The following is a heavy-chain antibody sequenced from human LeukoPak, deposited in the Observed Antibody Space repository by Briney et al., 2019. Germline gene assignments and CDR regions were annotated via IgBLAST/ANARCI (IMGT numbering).Heavy chain of an antibody. V-gene: IGHV3-13*01. CDR2: IGTAGDT. Sequence: HAGGSLRLSCAASGFTFSSYDMHWVRQATGKGLEWVSAIGTAGDTYYPGSVKGRFTISRENAKNSLYLQMNSLRAGDTAVYYCARGRGGDYDFWSGYGDAFDIWGQGTMVTVSS. D-gene: IGHD3-3*01. CDR3: ARGRGGDYDFWSGYGDAFDI. CDR1: GFTFSSYD. J-gene: IGHJ3*02.